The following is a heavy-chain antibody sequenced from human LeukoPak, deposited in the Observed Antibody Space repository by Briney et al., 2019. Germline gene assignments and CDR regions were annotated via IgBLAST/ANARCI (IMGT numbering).Heavy chain of an antibody. CDR1: GGSISSYH. D-gene: IGHD2-2*01. CDR2: IYYSGST. V-gene: IGHV4-59*08. J-gene: IGHJ4*02. CDR3: ARLGIGVVPSAMLGDYYFDY. Sequence: TTSETLSLTCTVSGGSISSYHWSGIRQPPGKGLEWIGYIYYSGSTKYNPSLKSRVTISVDTSKNQFSLKLTSVTAADTAVYYCARLGIGVVPSAMLGDYYFDYWGQGTLVTVSS.